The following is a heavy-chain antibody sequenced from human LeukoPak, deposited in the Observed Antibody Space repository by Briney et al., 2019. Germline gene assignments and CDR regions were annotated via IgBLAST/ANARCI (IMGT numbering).Heavy chain of an antibody. CDR1: GFTFGSYS. CDR3: ARGGGYSYGPYYFDY. D-gene: IGHD5-18*01. J-gene: IGHJ4*02. V-gene: IGHV3-21*01. CDR2: ISSSSSYI. Sequence: GGSLRLSCAASGFTFGSYSMNWVRQAPGKGLEWVSSISSSSSYIYYADSVKGRFTISRDNAKNSLYLQMNSLRAEDTAVYYCARGGGYSYGPYYFDYWGQGTLVTVSS.